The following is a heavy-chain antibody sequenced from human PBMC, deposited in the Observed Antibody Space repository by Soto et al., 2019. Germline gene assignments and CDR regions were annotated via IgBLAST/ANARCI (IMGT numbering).Heavy chain of an antibody. CDR1: GYTFTSYA. D-gene: IGHD3-3*01. J-gene: IGHJ6*03. V-gene: IGHV1-3*01. CDR3: ATSYYDFWSGYTTQGYYYRDV. Sequence: SVKVSCKASGYTFTSYAMHWVRQAPGQRLEWMGWINAGNGNTKYSQKIQGRVTITRDTSTSTAYMELRSLRSDDTAVYYCATSYYDFWSGYTTQGYYYRDVWGKGT. CDR2: INAGNGNT.